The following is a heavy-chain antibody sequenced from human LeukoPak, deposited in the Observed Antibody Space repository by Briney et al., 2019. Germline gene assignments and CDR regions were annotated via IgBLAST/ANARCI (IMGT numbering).Heavy chain of an antibody. J-gene: IGHJ6*02. CDR1: GGSISSGGYY. CDR3: ARESVAVAGTYYYGMDV. CDR2: IYYSGST. V-gene: IGHV4-31*03. Sequence: SETLSLTCTVSGGSISSGGYYWSWIRQHPGKGLEWIGYIYYSGSTYYNPSLKSRVTISVDTSKNQFSLKLSSVTAADTAVCYCARESVAVAGTYYYGMDVWGQGTTVTVSS. D-gene: IGHD6-19*01.